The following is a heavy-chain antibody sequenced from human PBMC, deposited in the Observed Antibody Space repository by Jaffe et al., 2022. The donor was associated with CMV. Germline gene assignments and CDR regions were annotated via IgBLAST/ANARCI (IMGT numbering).Heavy chain of an antibody. CDR1: GFTFSSYA. J-gene: IGHJ4*02. V-gene: IGHV3-64D*06. Sequence: EVQLVESGGGLVQPGGSLRLSCSASGFTFSSYAMHWVRQAPGKGLEYVSAISSNGGSTYYADSVKGRFTISRDNSKNTLYLQMSSLRAEDTAVYYCVKGLGYSYGYDFDYWGQGTLVTVSS. D-gene: IGHD5-18*01. CDR3: VKGLGYSYGYDFDY. CDR2: ISSNGGST.